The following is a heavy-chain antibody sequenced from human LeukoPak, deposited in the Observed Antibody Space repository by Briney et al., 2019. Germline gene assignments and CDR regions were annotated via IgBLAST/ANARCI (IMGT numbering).Heavy chain of an antibody. CDR2: TPYGAAYQ. Sequence: GRSLRLPCAASGFTFHSFTMYWVRQAPGKGLEWVTLTPYGAAYQNYAASVKGRYTISRDSSNSTLYLQVDSLSPEDTAVYYCARDLGYCNGGSCYYYGMDFWGQGTSLSVPP. CDR3: ARDLGYCNGGSCYYYGMDF. V-gene: IGHV3-30*04. D-gene: IGHD2-15*01. CDR1: GFTFHSFT. J-gene: IGHJ6*01.